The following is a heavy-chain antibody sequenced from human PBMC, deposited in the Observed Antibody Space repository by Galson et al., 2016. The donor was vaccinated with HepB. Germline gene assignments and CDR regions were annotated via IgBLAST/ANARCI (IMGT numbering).Heavy chain of an antibody. Sequence: SLRLSCAGSGFIFADYAISWFRRAPGKGLERVAFIRGTANGGTTEYDASVKGRFTISRDDSKGFAYLQMSSLKTEDAAVYSCARGTPDYRPYYFDSWGQGTLVTVSS. V-gene: IGHV3-49*03. CDR1: GFIFADYA. D-gene: IGHD4-11*01. J-gene: IGHJ4*02. CDR3: ARGTPDYRPYYFDS. CDR2: IRGTANGGTT.